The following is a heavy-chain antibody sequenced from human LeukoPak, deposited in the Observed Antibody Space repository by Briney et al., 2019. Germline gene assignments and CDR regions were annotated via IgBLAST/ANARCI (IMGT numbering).Heavy chain of an antibody. CDR3: ARVRSGSSSSFDL. Sequence: GGSLRLSCAASGFTFNSYEMNWVRQAPGKGLEWVSSISSSSSYIYYADSLKGRFTISRDNAKNSLCLQMNSLRAEDTAVYYCARVRSGSSSSFDLWGRGTLVTVSS. D-gene: IGHD1-26*01. CDR2: ISSSSSYI. CDR1: GFTFNSYE. V-gene: IGHV3-21*01. J-gene: IGHJ2*01.